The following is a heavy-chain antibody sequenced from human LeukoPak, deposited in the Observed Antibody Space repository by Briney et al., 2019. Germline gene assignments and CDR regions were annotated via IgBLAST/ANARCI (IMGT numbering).Heavy chain of an antibody. Sequence: KPGGSLRLSCAASGFTFSDYYMSWIRQAPGKGLEWIGEINHSGSTNYNPSHKSRVTISVDTSKNQFSLKLSSVTAADTAVYYCARGGYSYGYYYYYYMDVWGKGTTVTVSS. J-gene: IGHJ6*03. CDR1: GFTFSDYY. CDR2: INHSGST. CDR3: ARGGYSYGYYYYYYMDV. V-gene: IGHV4-34*01. D-gene: IGHD5-18*01.